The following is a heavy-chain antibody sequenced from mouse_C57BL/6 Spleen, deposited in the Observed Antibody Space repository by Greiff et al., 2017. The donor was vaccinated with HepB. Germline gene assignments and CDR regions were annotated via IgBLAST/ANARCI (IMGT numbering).Heavy chain of an antibody. Sequence: VQLQQSGAELARPGASVKLSCKASGYTFTSYGISWVKQRTGQGLEWIGEIYPRSGYTYYNEKFKGKATLTADKSSSTASMEFRSLTSEDSAVYFCARGDYDVLYYFDYWGQGTTLTVSS. CDR1: GYTFTSYG. CDR3: ARGDYDVLYYFDY. CDR2: IYPRSGYT. V-gene: IGHV1-81*01. D-gene: IGHD2-4*01. J-gene: IGHJ2*01.